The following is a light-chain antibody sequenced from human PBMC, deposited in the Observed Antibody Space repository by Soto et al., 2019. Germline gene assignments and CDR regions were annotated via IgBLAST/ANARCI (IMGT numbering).Light chain of an antibody. CDR2: EVS. J-gene: IGLJ2*01. CDR1: SSDVGGYNY. Sequence: QSALTQPASVSGSPGQSITISCTGTSSDVGGYNYVSWYQQHPGKAPKLMIFEVSNRPSGVSHRFSGSKSGNTASLTISGLQAEDEADYYCSSYTSSTTRHVVFGGGTKLTVL. CDR3: SSYTSSTTRHVV. V-gene: IGLV2-14*01.